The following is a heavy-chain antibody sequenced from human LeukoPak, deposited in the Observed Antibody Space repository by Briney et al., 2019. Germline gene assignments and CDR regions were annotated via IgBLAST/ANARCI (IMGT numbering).Heavy chain of an antibody. J-gene: IGHJ5*02. CDR3: ARGRYCSSTSCYMWFDP. CDR2: IIPIFGTA. CDR1: GYTFTSYA. D-gene: IGHD2-2*02. Sequence: GASVKVSCKASGYTFTSYAISWVRQAPGQGLEWMGGIIPIFGTANYAQKFQGRVTITTDESTSTAYMELSSLRSEDTAVYYCARGRYCSSTSCYMWFDPWGQGTLVTVSS. V-gene: IGHV1-69*05.